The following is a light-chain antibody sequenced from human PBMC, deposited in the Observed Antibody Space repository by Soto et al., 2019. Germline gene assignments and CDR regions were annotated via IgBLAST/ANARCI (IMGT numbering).Light chain of an antibody. CDR3: QQYYSIPKT. CDR2: WAS. J-gene: IGKJ1*01. Sequence: DIVMTQSPDSLAVSLGERATLNCKSSQSVLYNSNNKNYLAWYQQKPGQPPKLLIYWASTRESGVPDRFSGTGSGTDFTLTISSLQAEDVAVYYCQQYYSIPKTFGQGTMVDTK. CDR1: QSVLYNSNNKNY. V-gene: IGKV4-1*01.